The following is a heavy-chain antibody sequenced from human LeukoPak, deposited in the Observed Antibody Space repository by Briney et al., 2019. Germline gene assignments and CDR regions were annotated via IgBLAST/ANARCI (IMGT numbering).Heavy chain of an antibody. V-gene: IGHV3-64*01. CDR3: ARGPDVVLVSHWSFFDY. J-gene: IGHJ4*02. D-gene: IGHD2-8*02. Sequence: GGSLRLSCAASGFTFSSYAMHWVRQVPGKGLEYVSAISSSGGSTYYANSVKGRFTISRDNSKYTLYLQMGSLRAEDMAIYYCARGPDVVLVSHWSFFDYWGQGTLVTVSS. CDR2: ISSSGGST. CDR1: GFTFSSYA.